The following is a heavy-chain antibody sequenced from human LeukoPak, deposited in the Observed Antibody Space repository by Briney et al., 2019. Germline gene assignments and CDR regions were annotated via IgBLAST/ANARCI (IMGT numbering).Heavy chain of an antibody. J-gene: IGHJ4*02. CDR2: IIPIFGTA. CDR3: ARQAVTTRSPLDY. D-gene: IGHD4-17*01. CDR1: GGTFISYA. Sequence: SVKVSCKASGGTFISYAISWVRQAPGQGLEWMGGIIPIFGTANYAQKFQGRATITADESTSTAYMELSSLRSEDTAVYYCARQAVTTRSPLDYWGQGTLVTVSS. V-gene: IGHV1-69*01.